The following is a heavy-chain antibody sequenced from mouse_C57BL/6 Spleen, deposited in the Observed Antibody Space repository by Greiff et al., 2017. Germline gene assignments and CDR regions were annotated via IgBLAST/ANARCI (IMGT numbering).Heavy chain of an antibody. CDR2: INPNNGGT. CDR1: GYTFTDYN. D-gene: IGHD2-5*01. Sequence: VQLKASGPELVKPGASVKIPCKASGYTFTDYNMDWVKQSHGKSLEWIGDINPNNGGTIYNQKFKGKATLTVDKSSSTAYMELRSLTSEDTAVYYCARALYSMSFWGQGTLVTVSA. CDR3: ARALYSMSF. J-gene: IGHJ3*01. V-gene: IGHV1-18*01.